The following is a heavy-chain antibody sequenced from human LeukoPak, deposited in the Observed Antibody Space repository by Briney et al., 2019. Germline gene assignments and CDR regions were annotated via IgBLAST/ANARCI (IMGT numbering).Heavy chain of an antibody. V-gene: IGHV4-4*02. CDR2: IYHSGST. Sequence: PSETLSLTCAVSGGSISSSNWWSWVRQPPGKGLEWIGEIYHSGSTNYNPSLKSRVTISVDKSKNQFSLKLSSVTAADTAVYYCARERTHENCTNGVCHQPPIDYWGQGTLVTVSS. D-gene: IGHD2-8*01. J-gene: IGHJ4*02. CDR3: ARERTHENCTNGVCHQPPIDY. CDR1: GGSISSSNW.